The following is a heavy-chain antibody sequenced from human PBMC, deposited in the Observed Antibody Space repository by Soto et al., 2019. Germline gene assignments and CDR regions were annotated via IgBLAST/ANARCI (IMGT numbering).Heavy chain of an antibody. J-gene: IGHJ3*02. Sequence: ASVKVSCKASGYTFTSYAMHWVRQAPGQRLEWMGWINAGNGNTKYSQKFQGRVTITRDTSASTAYMELSSLRSEDTAVYYCARDQVSGGWYIGSLDAFESWGQGTMVTVSS. V-gene: IGHV1-3*01. CDR1: GYTFTSYA. CDR3: ARDQVSGGWYIGSLDAFES. D-gene: IGHD6-19*01. CDR2: INAGNGNT.